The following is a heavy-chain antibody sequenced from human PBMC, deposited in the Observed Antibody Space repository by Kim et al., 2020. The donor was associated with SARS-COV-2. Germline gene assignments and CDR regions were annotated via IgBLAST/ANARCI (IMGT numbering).Heavy chain of an antibody. V-gene: IGHV4-59*13. Sequence: SETLSLTCTVSGGSISSYYWSWIRQPPGKGLEWIGYIYYSGSTNYNPSLKSRVTISVDTSKNQFSLKLSSVTAADTAVYYCARLPSSHYYYYGMDVWGQGTTVTVSS. CDR3: ARLPSSHYYYYGMDV. CDR1: GGSISSYY. J-gene: IGHJ6*02. CDR2: IYYSGST.